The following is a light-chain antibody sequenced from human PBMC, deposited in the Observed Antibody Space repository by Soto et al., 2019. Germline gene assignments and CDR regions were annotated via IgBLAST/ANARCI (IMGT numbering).Light chain of an antibody. CDR1: QSVGSSY. J-gene: IGKJ5*01. Sequence: EIVLTQSPGTLSLSPGERATLSCRASQSVGSSYLAWYQQKPGQAPRLLIYDASNRATGIPARFSGSGSGTDFTLTISRLEPEDFAVYYCQQRNIWPPVTFGQGTDWRL. V-gene: IGKV3D-20*02. CDR3: QQRNIWPPVT. CDR2: DAS.